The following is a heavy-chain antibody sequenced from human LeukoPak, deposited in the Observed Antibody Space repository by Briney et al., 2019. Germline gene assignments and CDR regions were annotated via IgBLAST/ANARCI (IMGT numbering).Heavy chain of an antibody. CDR2: ISSTYDI. J-gene: IGHJ4*02. CDR1: GFIFSPYA. CDR3: ARDHNWGFDF. Sequence: GGSLRLSCAASGFIFSPYAMNWVRQAPGRGLEWVSYISSTYDIYYSDSVGGRFTISRDNAKNSVYLQMNSLRDEDTAVYYCARDHNWGFDFWGQGTLVAVSS. D-gene: IGHD7-27*01. V-gene: IGHV3-48*02.